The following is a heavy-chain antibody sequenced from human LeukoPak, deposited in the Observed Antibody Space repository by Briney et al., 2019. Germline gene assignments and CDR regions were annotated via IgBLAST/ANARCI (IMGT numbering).Heavy chain of an antibody. Sequence: SETLSLTCTVSGGSISSYYWSWIRQPPGKGLEWIGYIYYSGSTNYNPSLKSRVTISVDTSKNQFSLKLSSVTAADTAVYYCASHDPTGADYWGQGTLVTVSS. V-gene: IGHV4-59*08. J-gene: IGHJ4*02. CDR1: GGSISSYY. CDR3: ASHDPTGADY. CDR2: IYYSGST. D-gene: IGHD4-17*01.